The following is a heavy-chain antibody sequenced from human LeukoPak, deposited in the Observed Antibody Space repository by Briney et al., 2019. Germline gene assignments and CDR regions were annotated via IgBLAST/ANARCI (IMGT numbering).Heavy chain of an antibody. CDR2: INHSGST. CDR3: ARAQWIQLWSPFDY. D-gene: IGHD5-18*01. J-gene: IGHJ4*02. V-gene: IGHV4-34*01. Sequence: SETLSLTCAVYGGSFSGYYWSWIRQPPGKGLEWIGEINHSGSTNYNPSLKSRVTISVDTSKNQFSLKLTSVTAADTAVYYCARAQWIQLWSPFDYWGQGTLVTVSS. CDR1: GGSFSGYY.